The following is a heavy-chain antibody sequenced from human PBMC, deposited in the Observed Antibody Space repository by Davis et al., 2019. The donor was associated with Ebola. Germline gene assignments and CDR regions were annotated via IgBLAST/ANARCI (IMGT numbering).Heavy chain of an antibody. Sequence: AASVKVSCKASGYTFTSYDLSWVRRATGQGLEWMGWITPNSGYTGYGQKFQGRVTMTRNTSISTAYMELSSLTSEDTAVYYCARGRKVAKMGSWFDPWGQGTLVTVSS. V-gene: IGHV1-8*01. D-gene: IGHD5-12*01. CDR1: GYTFTSYD. J-gene: IGHJ5*02. CDR3: ARGRKVAKMGSWFDP. CDR2: ITPNSGYT.